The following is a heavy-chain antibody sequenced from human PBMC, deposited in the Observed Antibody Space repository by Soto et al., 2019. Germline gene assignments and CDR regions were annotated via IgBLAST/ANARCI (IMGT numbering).Heavy chain of an antibody. Sequence: SETLSLTCSVSGDSVSSYYWSWIRQPPGKGLEWIGYIYLSGSTSYNPSLKSRVSISLHTSRNQFSLKLSSVTAADTAVYYCARGVLRYYYGMDVWGQGTTVTVSS. J-gene: IGHJ6*02. CDR2: IYLSGST. CDR1: GDSVSSYY. V-gene: IGHV4-59*02. CDR3: ARGVLRYYYGMDV.